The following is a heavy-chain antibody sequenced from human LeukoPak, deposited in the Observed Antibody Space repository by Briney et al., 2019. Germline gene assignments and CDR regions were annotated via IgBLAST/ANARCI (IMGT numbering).Heavy chain of an antibody. CDR3: ARYDYGGYYNYFDY. J-gene: IGHJ4*02. D-gene: IGHD3-22*01. CDR1: GGSISSSSYY. Sequence: PSETLSLTCTVSGGSISSSSYYWGWIRQPPGKGLEWIGSIYYSGSTYYNPSLKSRVTISVDTSKNQFSLKLSSVTAADTAVYYCARYDYGGYYNYFDYWGQGTLVTVSS. V-gene: IGHV4-39*07. CDR2: IYYSGST.